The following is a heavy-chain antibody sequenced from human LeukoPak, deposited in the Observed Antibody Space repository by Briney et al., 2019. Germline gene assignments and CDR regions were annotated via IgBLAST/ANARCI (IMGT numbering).Heavy chain of an antibody. V-gene: IGHV3-23*01. D-gene: IGHD1-26*01. CDR1: GFTFSSYA. Sequence: GGSLRLSCAASGFTFSSYAMSWVRQAPGKGLEWVSTVSGSGDSTYYADSVKGRFTISRDNSKNTLYVQMKSLRDEDTAVYYCAKAVGPIIDRIGWFEAWGQGTLVTVSS. CDR3: AKAVGPIIDRIGWFEA. J-gene: IGHJ5*02. CDR2: VSGSGDST.